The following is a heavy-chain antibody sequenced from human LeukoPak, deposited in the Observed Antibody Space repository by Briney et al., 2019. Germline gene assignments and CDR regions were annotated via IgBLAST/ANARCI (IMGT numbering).Heavy chain of an antibody. V-gene: IGHV5-51*01. CDR1: GYSFTSYW. CDR2: IYPGDSDT. Sequence: GESLKISCKGFGYSFTSYWIGWVRQMPGKGLGWMGTIYPGDSDTRYSPSFQGQVSISVDKSISTAYLRWSSLKASDTAMYHCARRDGDYSSGYLFDYWGQGTLVTVSS. D-gene: IGHD3-22*01. CDR3: ARRDGDYSSGYLFDY. J-gene: IGHJ4*02.